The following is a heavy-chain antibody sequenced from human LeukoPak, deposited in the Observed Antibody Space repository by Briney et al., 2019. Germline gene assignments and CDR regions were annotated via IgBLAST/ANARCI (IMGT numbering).Heavy chain of an antibody. CDR3: ARGGGLDV. CDR2: INHNGNVN. CDR1: GFTFSSYW. D-gene: IGHD3-16*01. V-gene: IGHV3-7*03. Sequence: GGFLRLSCAASGFTFSSYWMNWARQAPGKGLEWVASINHNGNVNYYVDSVKGRFTISRDNAKNSLNLQMSNLRAEDTAVYFCARGGGLDVWGQGATVTVSS. J-gene: IGHJ6*02.